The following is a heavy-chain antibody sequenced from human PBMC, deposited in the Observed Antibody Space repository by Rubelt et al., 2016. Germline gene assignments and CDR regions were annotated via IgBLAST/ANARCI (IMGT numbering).Heavy chain of an antibody. CDR2: TQYSGST. Sequence: QLQLQESGPGLVKPSETLSLTCTVSGASISSRSYFWGWIRQPPGKGLEWIGSTQYSGSTYYNAVLKSRPTISVDTAKNQFSLKLSSVTAADTAVYYCARHPTALDIYYFDYWGQGTLVTVSS. CDR3: ARHPTALDIYYFDY. D-gene: IGHD5-18*01. CDR1: GASISSRSYF. J-gene: IGHJ4*02. V-gene: IGHV4-39*01.